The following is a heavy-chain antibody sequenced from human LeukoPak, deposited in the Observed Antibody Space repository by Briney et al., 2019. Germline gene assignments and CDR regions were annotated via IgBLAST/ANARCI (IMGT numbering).Heavy chain of an antibody. V-gene: IGHV4-4*07. CDR2: IYTSGST. Sequence: SETRSLTCTVSGAFISSYYWSWIRQPAGKGLEWIGRIYTSGSTNYNPSLKSRVTMSVDTSKNQFSLKLSSVTAADTAVYYCARSPINWGSGGYYFDYWGQGTLVTVSS. CDR1: GAFISSYY. CDR3: ARSPINWGSGGYYFDY. J-gene: IGHJ4*02. D-gene: IGHD7-27*01.